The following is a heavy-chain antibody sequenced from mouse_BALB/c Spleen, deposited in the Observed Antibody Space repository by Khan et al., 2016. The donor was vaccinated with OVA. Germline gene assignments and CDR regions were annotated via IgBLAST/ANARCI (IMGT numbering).Heavy chain of an antibody. CDR3: ARTARIEY. CDR2: ISYSGST. J-gene: IGHJ2*01. D-gene: IGHD1-2*01. CDR1: GYSITSGYG. Sequence: EVKLLESGPGLVKPSQSLSLTCTVTGYSITSGYGWNWIRQLPGNKLEWMGHISYSGSTNYNPSLKSRISFTRDTSKNQFFLQLNSVTTEDTAAYYCARTARIEYWGQGTTLTVSS. V-gene: IGHV3-2*02.